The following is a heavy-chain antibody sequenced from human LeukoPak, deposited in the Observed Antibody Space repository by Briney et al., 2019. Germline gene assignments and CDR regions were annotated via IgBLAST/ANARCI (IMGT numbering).Heavy chain of an antibody. V-gene: IGHV4-34*01. D-gene: IGHD2-2*02. CDR1: GGSFSGYY. CDR2: IDHSGST. CDR3: ARRGTSHCYIDY. J-gene: IGHJ4*02. Sequence: SETLSLTCAVYGGSFSGYYWSWIRQPPGKGLEWIGEIDHSGSTNYNPSLKSRVTISVDTSKNQFSLKLSSVTAADTAVYYCARRGTSHCYIDYWGQGTLVTVSS.